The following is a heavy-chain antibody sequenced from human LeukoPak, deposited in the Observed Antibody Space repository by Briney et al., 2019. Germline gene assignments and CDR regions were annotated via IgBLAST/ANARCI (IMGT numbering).Heavy chain of an antibody. CDR1: GGSFSGYY. V-gene: IGHV4-34*09. Sequence: SETLSLTCGVYGGSFSGYYWSWIRQPPGKGLEWIGYIYYSGSTYYNPSLKSRVTISVDTSKNQFSLKLSSVTAADTAVYYCARSPPVKYYFDYRGQGTLVTVSS. J-gene: IGHJ4*02. D-gene: IGHD4-23*01. CDR2: IYYSGST. CDR3: ARSPPVKYYFDY.